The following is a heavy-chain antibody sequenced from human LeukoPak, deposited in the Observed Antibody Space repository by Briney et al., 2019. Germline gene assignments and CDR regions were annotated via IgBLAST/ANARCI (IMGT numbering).Heavy chain of an antibody. CDR3: ANVGSCGHFDY. J-gene: IGHJ4*02. D-gene: IGHD3-10*01. Sequence: GGSLRLSCAASGFTFSSYGMHWVRQAPGKGLEWVAVISYDGSNKYYADSVKGRFTISRDNSKNTLYLQMNSLRAEDTAVYYCANVGSCGHFDYWGQGTLVTVSS. CDR2: ISYDGSNK. CDR1: GFTFSSYG. V-gene: IGHV3-30*18.